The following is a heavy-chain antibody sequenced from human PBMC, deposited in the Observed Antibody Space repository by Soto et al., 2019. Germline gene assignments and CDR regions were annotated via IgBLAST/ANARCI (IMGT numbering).Heavy chain of an antibody. Sequence: SETLSLTCTVSGGSISSGGYYWSWIRQHPGKGLEWIGYIYYSGSTYYNPSLKSRVTISVDTSKNQFSLKLSSVTAADTAVYYCARARRLYQLPHHRDYYMDVWGKGTTVTVSS. J-gene: IGHJ6*03. CDR1: GGSISSGGYY. V-gene: IGHV4-31*03. CDR3: ARARRLYQLPHHRDYYMDV. CDR2: IYYSGST. D-gene: IGHD2-2*01.